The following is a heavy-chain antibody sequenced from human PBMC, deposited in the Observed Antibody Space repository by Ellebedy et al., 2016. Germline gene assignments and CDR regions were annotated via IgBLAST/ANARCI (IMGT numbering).Heavy chain of an antibody. CDR1: GFTFNTYW. V-gene: IGHV3-7*03. Sequence: GGSLRLSCAASGFTFNTYWMSWVRQAPGKGLEWVGNIKEDGTVKNYVGSVRGRFTIFRDNGKNSLYLQMNSLRAEDTAIYFCSRDPTWGSHDSWGQGTLVTVSS. D-gene: IGHD7-27*01. CDR2: IKEDGTVK. J-gene: IGHJ4*02. CDR3: SRDPTWGSHDS.